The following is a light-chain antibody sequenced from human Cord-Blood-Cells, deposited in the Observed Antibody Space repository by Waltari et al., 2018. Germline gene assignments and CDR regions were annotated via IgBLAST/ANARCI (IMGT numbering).Light chain of an antibody. CDR3: QQYDNLPIT. Sequence: IQMTQSPSSLSASVGDRVTITCQASQDISNYLNWYQQKPVKAPKLLIYDASNLETGVPSRFSGSGSGTDFTFTISSLQPEDIATYYCQQYDNLPITFGQGTRLEIK. V-gene: IGKV1-33*01. CDR1: QDISNY. CDR2: DAS. J-gene: IGKJ5*01.